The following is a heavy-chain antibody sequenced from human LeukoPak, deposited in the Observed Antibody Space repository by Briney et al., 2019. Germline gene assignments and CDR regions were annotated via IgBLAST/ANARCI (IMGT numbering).Heavy chain of an antibody. CDR1: GFTFSSYA. CDR2: ISGSGGST. V-gene: IGHV3-23*01. CDR3: TAVAAAGYMYDP. J-gene: IGHJ5*02. D-gene: IGHD6-13*01. Sequence: GGSLRLSCAASGFTFSSYAMSWVRQAPGKGLEWVSAISGSGGSTYYADSVKGRFTISRDNSKNTLYLQMNSLKSEDTAVYHCTAVAAAGYMYDPWGQGTLVTVSS.